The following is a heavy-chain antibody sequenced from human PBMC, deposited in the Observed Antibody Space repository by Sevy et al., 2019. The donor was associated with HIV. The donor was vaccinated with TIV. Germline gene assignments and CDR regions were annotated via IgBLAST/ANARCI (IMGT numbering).Heavy chain of an antibody. CDR2: ISSSSSYI. J-gene: IGHJ4*02. Sequence: GGSLRLSCAASGFTFSSYSMNWVRQATGKGLEWVSSISSSSSYIYNADSVKGRFTISRDNAKNSLYLQMNILRAEDTAVYYCARGRRNYYDSSGYPDYWGQGTLVTVSS. V-gene: IGHV3-21*01. D-gene: IGHD3-22*01. CDR3: ARGRRNYYDSSGYPDY. CDR1: GFTFSSYS.